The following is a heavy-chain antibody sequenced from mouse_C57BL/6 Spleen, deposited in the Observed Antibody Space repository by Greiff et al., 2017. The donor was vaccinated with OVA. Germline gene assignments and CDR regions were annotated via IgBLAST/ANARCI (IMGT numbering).Heavy chain of an antibody. Sequence: VQLQQPGAELVRPGSSVKLSCKASGYTFTSYWMHWVKQRPIQGLEWIGNIDPSDSETHYNQKFKDKATLTVDKSSSTAYMQLSSLTSEDSAVYYCAREDSSGFFDYWGQGTTRTVSS. CDR2: IDPSDSET. D-gene: IGHD3-2*02. V-gene: IGHV1-52*01. J-gene: IGHJ2*01. CDR1: GYTFTSYW. CDR3: AREDSSGFFDY.